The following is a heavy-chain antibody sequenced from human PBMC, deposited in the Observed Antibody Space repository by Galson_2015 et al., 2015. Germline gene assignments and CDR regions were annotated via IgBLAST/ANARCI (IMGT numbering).Heavy chain of an antibody. CDR2: IRGSGGSA. V-gene: IGHV3-23*01. CDR3: ANSPLGVVEVPAAPSYYYYMDV. Sequence: SLRLSCAASGFTFSSYAMSWVRQAPGKGLEWLSAIRGSGGSAYYADSVKGRFTISRDNSKNTLYLRMNSLRAEDTAVYFCANSPLGVVEVPAAPSYYYYMDVWGKGTTVTVSS. D-gene: IGHD2-2*01. CDR1: GFTFSSYA. J-gene: IGHJ6*03.